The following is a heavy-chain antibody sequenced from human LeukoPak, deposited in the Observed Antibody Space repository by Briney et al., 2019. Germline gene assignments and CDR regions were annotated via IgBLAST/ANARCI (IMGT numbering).Heavy chain of an antibody. D-gene: IGHD5-18*01. J-gene: IGHJ4*02. CDR1: GFTFRSYA. CDR2: ITYNSGTI. Sequence: GGSLRLSCAASGFTFRSYAMQWFRQAPGKGLKWVSYITYNSGTIFYADSVKGRFTISRDNAKDSLYLQMSSLRDEDTAVYYCARDSGYSYADDYWGQGTLVTVSS. CDR3: ARDSGYSYADDY. V-gene: IGHV3-48*02.